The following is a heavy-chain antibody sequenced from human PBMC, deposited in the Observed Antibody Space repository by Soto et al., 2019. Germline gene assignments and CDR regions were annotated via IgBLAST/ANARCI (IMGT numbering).Heavy chain of an antibody. CDR2: ISPGAATT. J-gene: IGHJ4*02. V-gene: IGHV3-23*01. CDR3: AFNSGSGSYYFDY. D-gene: IGHD3-10*01. CDR1: GFTFSSYA. Sequence: GGSLRLSCAASGFTFSSYAMWWVRQAPGNRLECFSSISPGAATTYYADSVNGPFTIPRDNSKNTLYLQMNSLRAEVMAVFYGAFNSGSGSYYFDYWGQRTLVTVSS.